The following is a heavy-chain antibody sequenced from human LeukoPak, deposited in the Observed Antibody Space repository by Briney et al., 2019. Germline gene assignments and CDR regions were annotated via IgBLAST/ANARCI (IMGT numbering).Heavy chain of an antibody. CDR3: ATNTVTTAASDY. Sequence: PSETLSLTCAVYGGSFSGYYWSWIRQPPGKGLEWMGEINHSGSTNYNPSLKSRVTISVDTSKNQFSLKLSSVTAADTAVYYCATNTVTTAASDYWGQGTLVTVSS. CDR2: INHSGST. V-gene: IGHV4-34*01. CDR1: GGSFSGYY. D-gene: IGHD4-11*01. J-gene: IGHJ4*02.